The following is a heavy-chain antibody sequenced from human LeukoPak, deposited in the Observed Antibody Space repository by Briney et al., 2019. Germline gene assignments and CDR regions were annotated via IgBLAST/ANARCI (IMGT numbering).Heavy chain of an antibody. J-gene: IGHJ5*02. Sequence: SVKVSCKASGGTFSSYAISWVRQAPGQGLEWMGGVTPIFGTANYAQKFQGRVTITTDESTSTAYMELSSLRSEDTAVYYCARAIDDYGDYGSKVHWFDPWGQGTLVTVSS. CDR1: GGTFSSYA. D-gene: IGHD4-17*01. CDR2: VTPIFGTA. V-gene: IGHV1-69*05. CDR3: ARAIDDYGDYGSKVHWFDP.